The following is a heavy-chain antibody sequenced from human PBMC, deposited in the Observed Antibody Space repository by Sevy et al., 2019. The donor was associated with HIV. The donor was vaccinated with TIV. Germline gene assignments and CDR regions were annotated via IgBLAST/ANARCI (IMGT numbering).Heavy chain of an antibody. CDR1: GYTFSDYY. D-gene: IGHD6-13*01. Sequence: ASLKVSCKASGYTFSDYYIYWVRQAPGQGLEWMGWINPNSGGTKYAQQVQGRVTMTRDTSISSVSMELTSLRSDDTAMYYCARPGYSSSWYGGAFYYWGQGTLVTVSS. J-gene: IGHJ4*02. CDR2: INPNSGGT. V-gene: IGHV1-2*02. CDR3: ARPGYSSSWYGGAFYY.